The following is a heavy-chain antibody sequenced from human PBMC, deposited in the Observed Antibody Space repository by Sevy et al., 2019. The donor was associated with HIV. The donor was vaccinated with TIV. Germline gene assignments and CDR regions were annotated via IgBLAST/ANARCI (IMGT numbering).Heavy chain of an antibody. Sequence: ASVKVSCKASGYTFTSYGISWVRQAPGQGLEWMGWISAYNGNTNYAQKLQGRVTMTTDTSTSTAYMELRSLRPDDTAVYYCAREGVGCSGGSCYRSQDYYYYGMDVWGQGTTVTVSS. CDR2: ISAYNGNT. V-gene: IGHV1-18*01. CDR3: AREGVGCSGGSCYRSQDYYYYGMDV. J-gene: IGHJ6*02. D-gene: IGHD2-15*01. CDR1: GYTFTSYG.